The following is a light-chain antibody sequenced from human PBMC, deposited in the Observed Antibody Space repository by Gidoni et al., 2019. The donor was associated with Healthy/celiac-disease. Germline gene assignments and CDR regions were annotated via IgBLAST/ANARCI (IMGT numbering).Light chain of an antibody. CDR3: QQYGSSSWT. CDR2: GAS. J-gene: IGKJ1*01. CDR1: QSVSSSY. Sequence: EIVLTQSPGTLSLSPGERATLSCRASQSVSSSYLAWYQPKPGQAPRLPIYGASSRATGIPDRFSGSGSGTDFTRPISSLEPEDFAVYYCQQYGSSSWTFGQGTKVEIK. V-gene: IGKV3-20*01.